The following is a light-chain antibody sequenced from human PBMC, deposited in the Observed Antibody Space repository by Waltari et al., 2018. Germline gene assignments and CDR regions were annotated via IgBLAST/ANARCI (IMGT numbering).Light chain of an antibody. V-gene: IGLV2-14*01. Sequence: QSALTQPASVSGSPGQSITISCTGTSSDVGGYNYVSWYQQHPGKAPKLIIYDVSKRPSGVSNRFPGSKSGNTASLTISGLQAEDEADFYCSSYTSSSTLLFGGGTKLTVL. J-gene: IGLJ3*02. CDR2: DVS. CDR1: SSDVGGYNY. CDR3: SSYTSSSTLL.